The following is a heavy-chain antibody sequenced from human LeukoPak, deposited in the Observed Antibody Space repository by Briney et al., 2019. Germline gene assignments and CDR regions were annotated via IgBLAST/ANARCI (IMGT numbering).Heavy chain of an antibody. J-gene: IGHJ4*02. CDR3: XXXXXXXGXXXXXXFNY. CDR2: ISGSASST. V-gene: IGHV3-23*01. CDR1: GFTFSIYA. Sequence: GGSLRLSCAASGFTFSIYAMSWVRQAPGEGLQWVSAISGSASSTYYADSVKGRFTISRDNSKNTLYLQMNSLRAEDTAVYYCXXXXXXXGXXXXXXFNYXXQGTLVTVSS.